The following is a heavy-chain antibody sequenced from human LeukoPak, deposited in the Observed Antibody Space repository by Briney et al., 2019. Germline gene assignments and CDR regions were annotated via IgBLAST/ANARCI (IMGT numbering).Heavy chain of an antibody. D-gene: IGHD3-22*01. Sequence: ASVKVSCKASGYTFTSYYMHWVRQAPGQGLEWMGIINPSGGSTSYAQKFQGRVTMTRDTSTSTAYMELSSLRSEDTAVYYCARDRPYDSSGYYSGYWYFDLWGRGTLVTVSS. J-gene: IGHJ2*01. V-gene: IGHV1-46*03. CDR3: ARDRPYDSSGYYSGYWYFDL. CDR1: GYTFTSYY. CDR2: INPSGGST.